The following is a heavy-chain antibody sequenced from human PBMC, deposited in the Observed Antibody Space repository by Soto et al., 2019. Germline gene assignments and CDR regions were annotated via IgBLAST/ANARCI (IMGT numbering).Heavy chain of an antibody. CDR1: GFTFSSYG. J-gene: IGHJ6*02. Sequence: GGSLRLSCAASGFTFSSYGMHWVRQAPGKGLEWVAVIWYDGSNKYYADSVKGRFTISRDNSKNTLYLQMNSLRAEDTAVYYCARDDPLYCSGGSCYSTTRDYYVMDVWGQGTTVTVSS. D-gene: IGHD2-15*01. V-gene: IGHV3-33*01. CDR3: ARDDPLYCSGGSCYSTTRDYYVMDV. CDR2: IWYDGSNK.